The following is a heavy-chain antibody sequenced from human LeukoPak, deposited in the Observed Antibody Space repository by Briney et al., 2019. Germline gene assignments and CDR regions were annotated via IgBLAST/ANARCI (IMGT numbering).Heavy chain of an antibody. CDR3: ARARSSWYTLVY. CDR2: IYYSGST. V-gene: IGHV4-59*12. J-gene: IGHJ4*02. D-gene: IGHD6-13*01. Sequence: SETLSLTCTVSGGSISSYYWSWIRQPPGKGLEWIGYIYYSGSTNYNPSLKSRVTISIDRSKNQFSLKLSSVTAADTAVYYCARARSSWYTLVYWGQGTLVTVSS. CDR1: GGSISSYY.